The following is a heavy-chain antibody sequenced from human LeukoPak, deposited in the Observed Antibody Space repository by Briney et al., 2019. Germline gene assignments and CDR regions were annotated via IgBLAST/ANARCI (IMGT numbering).Heavy chain of an antibody. CDR1: GGSFSGYY. V-gene: IGHV4-34*01. D-gene: IGHD1-7*01. CDR3: ATWNYLDAFDI. J-gene: IGHJ3*02. CDR2: INHSGST. Sequence: SEALSLTCAVYGGSFSGYYWSWIRQPPGKGLEWIGEINHSGSTNYNPSLKSRVTISVDTSKNQFSLKLSSVTAADTAVYYCATWNYLDAFDIWGQGTMVTVSP.